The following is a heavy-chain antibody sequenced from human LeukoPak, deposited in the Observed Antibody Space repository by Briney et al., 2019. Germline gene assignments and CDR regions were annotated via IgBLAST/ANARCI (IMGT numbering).Heavy chain of an antibody. V-gene: IGHV3-64*01. CDR2: ISSSGGST. J-gene: IGHJ4*02. CDR3: ARVYHDSSGYYY. CDR1: GFSFSSYT. D-gene: IGHD3-22*01. Sequence: GGSLRLSCAASGFSFSSYTMHWVRQAPGKGLEYVSAISSSGGSTYYVNSVKGRFTISRDNSKNTLYLQMGSLRAEDMAVYYCARVYHDSSGYYYWGQGTLVTVSS.